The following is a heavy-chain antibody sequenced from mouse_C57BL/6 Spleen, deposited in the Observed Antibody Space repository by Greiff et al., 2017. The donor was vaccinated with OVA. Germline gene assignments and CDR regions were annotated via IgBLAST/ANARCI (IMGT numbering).Heavy chain of an antibody. Sequence: VQLKQSGAELAKPGASVKLSCKASGYTFTSYWMHWVKQRPGQGLEWIGYINPSSGYTKYNQKFKDKATLTADKSSSTAYMQLSSLTYEDSAVYYCARSITTVAPYFDYWGQGTTLTVSS. J-gene: IGHJ2*01. V-gene: IGHV1-7*01. CDR1: GYTFTSYW. D-gene: IGHD1-1*01. CDR2: INPSSGYT. CDR3: ARSITTVAPYFDY.